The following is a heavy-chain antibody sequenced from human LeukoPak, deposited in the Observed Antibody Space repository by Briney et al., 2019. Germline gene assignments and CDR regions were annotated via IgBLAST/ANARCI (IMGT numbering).Heavy chain of an antibody. CDR3: AKDRRRSSGWLGADFDY. D-gene: IGHD6-19*01. CDR2: ISASGATI. J-gene: IGHJ4*02. V-gene: IGHV3-23*01. CDR1: GFTFSNYA. Sequence: PGGSMRLSCAVYGFTFSNYAMNWVRQAPGKGLEWVSGISASGATIYYADSVKGRFTISRDNSKNMLYLQMNSLRAEDTALYYCAKDRRRSSGWLGADFDYWGQGTLVTVSS.